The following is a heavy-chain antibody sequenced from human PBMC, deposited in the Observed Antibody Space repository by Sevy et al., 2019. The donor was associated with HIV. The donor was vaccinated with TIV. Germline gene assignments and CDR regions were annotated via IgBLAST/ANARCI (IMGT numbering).Heavy chain of an antibody. CDR3: ARGAHPYYYDSSGYYAEYFQH. Sequence: ASVKVSCKASGYTFTSYGISWVRQAPGQGLEWMGWISAYNGNTNYAQKLQGRVTMTTDTSTSTAYMKLRSLRSDDTAVYYCARGAHPYYYDSSGYYAEYFQHWGQGTLVTVSS. V-gene: IGHV1-18*01. CDR1: GYTFTSYG. CDR2: ISAYNGNT. J-gene: IGHJ1*01. D-gene: IGHD3-22*01.